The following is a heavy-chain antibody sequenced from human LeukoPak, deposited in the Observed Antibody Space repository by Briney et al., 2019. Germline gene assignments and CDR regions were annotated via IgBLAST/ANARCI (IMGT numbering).Heavy chain of an antibody. J-gene: IGHJ4*02. Sequence: ASVRVSCKASGCTFTTYYIHWVRQAPGQGLEWMGVINPSGGSTSYAQKFQGRVSLTRDTSTSTVYMELSSLRSEDTAVYYCAREQLVGTYYFDFWGQGTLVTVSS. V-gene: IGHV1-46*01. CDR1: GCTFTTYY. CDR3: AREQLVGTYYFDF. CDR2: INPSGGST. D-gene: IGHD1-1*01.